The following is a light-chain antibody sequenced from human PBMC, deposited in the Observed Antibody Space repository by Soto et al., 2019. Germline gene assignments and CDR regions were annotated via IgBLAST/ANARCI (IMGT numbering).Light chain of an antibody. CDR1: QKISNK. CDR3: QQYNNWLT. J-gene: IGKJ4*01. CDR2: GAS. Sequence: EIVLTQSPGILSLSPGERATLSCRASQKISNKYLAWYQQKPGQAPRLLIFGASTRATGIPDRFVGRGSGTDFTLTISSLQSEDFAVYYCQQYNNWLTFGGGTKVEIK. V-gene: IGKV3D-15*01.